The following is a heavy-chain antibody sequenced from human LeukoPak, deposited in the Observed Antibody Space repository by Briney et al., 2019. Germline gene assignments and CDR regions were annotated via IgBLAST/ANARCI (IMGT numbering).Heavy chain of an antibody. V-gene: IGHV4-34*01. CDR3: ARGWNVVVPAAGAYYYGMDV. J-gene: IGHJ6*04. Sequence: SETLSLTCAVYGGSFSGYYWSWIRQPPGKGLEWIGEINHSGSTNYNPSLKSRDTISVDTSKNQFSLKLSSVTAADTAVYYCARGWNVVVPAAGAYYYGMDVWGKGTTVTVSS. D-gene: IGHD2-2*01. CDR1: GGSFSGYY. CDR2: INHSGST.